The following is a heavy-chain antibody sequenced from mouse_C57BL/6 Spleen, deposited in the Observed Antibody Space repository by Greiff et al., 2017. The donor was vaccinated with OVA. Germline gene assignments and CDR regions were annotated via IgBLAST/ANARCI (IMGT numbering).Heavy chain of an antibody. CDR1: GYSITSGYY. Sequence: EVQLQESGPGLVKPSQSLSLTCSVTGYSITSGYYWNWIRQFPGNKLEWMGYISYDGSNNYNPSLKNRISITRDTSKNQFFLKLNSVTTEDTATYYCARSNYDYDGVWFAYWGQGTLVTVSA. V-gene: IGHV3-6*01. CDR2: ISYDGSN. J-gene: IGHJ3*01. D-gene: IGHD2-4*01. CDR3: ARSNYDYDGVWFAY.